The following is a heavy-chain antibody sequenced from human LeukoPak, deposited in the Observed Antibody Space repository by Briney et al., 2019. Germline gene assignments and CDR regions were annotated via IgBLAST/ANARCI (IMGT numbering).Heavy chain of an antibody. CDR1: GGSISSNNYY. V-gene: IGHV4-39*01. J-gene: IGHJ5*02. CDR2: IYYDGRT. D-gene: IGHD6-6*01. CDR3: ARHRGSSSEFDP. Sequence: SSETLSLTCTVSGGSISSNNYYWGWMRQPPGKGLEWIGHIYYDGRTYYNPSLKSRVTMSVDTSKNQFSLKVSSVTAADTAVYYCARHRGSSSEFDPWGLGTLVTISS.